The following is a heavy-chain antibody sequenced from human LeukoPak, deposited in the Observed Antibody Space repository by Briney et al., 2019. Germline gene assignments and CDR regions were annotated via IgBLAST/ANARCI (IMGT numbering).Heavy chain of an antibody. CDR3: AKDGEDIVVVVAAQDY. Sequence: GSLRLSCAASGFTFSSYAMSWVRQAPGKGLEWVSAISGSGGSTYYADSVKGRFTISRDNSKNTLYLQMNSLRAEDTAVYYCAKDGEDIVVVVAAQDYWGQGTLVTVSS. CDR1: GFTFSSYA. J-gene: IGHJ4*02. CDR2: ISGSGGST. D-gene: IGHD2-15*01. V-gene: IGHV3-23*01.